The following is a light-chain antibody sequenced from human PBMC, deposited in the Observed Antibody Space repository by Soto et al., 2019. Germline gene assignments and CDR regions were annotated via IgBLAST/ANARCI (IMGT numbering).Light chain of an antibody. J-gene: IGKJ1*01. CDR2: DAS. Sequence: DIQMTQSPSTLSASVGDVFTITGRASQTISSWLAWYQQKPGKAPKLLIYDASSLESGVPSRFSGSGSGTEFTLTISSLQPDDFATYYCQQYNSYPWTFGQGTKVDI. V-gene: IGKV1-5*01. CDR1: QTISSW. CDR3: QQYNSYPWT.